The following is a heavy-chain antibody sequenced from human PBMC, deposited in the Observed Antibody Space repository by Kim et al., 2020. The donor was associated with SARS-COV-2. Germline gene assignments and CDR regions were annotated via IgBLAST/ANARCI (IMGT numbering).Heavy chain of an antibody. J-gene: IGHJ4*02. CDR1: GFTFSNYG. V-gene: IGHV3-33*06. D-gene: IGHD6-13*01. CDR3: AKDIGTSWYPLGY. Sequence: GGSLRLSCAASGFTFSNYGMHWVRQAPGKGLEWVAVIWNDGSNKYFADSGRGRFTISRDNSKNTLYLQMNSLRAEDTALYFCAKDIGTSWYPLGYWGQGTLVTVPS. CDR2: IWNDGSNK.